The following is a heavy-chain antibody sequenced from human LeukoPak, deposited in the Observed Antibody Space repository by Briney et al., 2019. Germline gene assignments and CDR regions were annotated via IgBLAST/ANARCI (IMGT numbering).Heavy chain of an antibody. Sequence: SQTLSLTCTVSGGSITSGSYYWSWIRQPAGKGLEWIGRIYTTGSTDYNPSLKSRVTISVDTSKNQFSLKLSSVTAADTAVYYCARGARDGYNSNLDSWGQGTLVTVSS. CDR1: GGSITSGSYY. D-gene: IGHD5-24*01. J-gene: IGHJ4*02. CDR2: IYTTGST. V-gene: IGHV4-61*02. CDR3: ARGARDGYNSNLDS.